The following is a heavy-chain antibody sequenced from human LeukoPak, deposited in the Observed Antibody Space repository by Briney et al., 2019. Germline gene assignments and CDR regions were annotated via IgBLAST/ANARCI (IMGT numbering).Heavy chain of an antibody. V-gene: IGHV3-21*01. Sequence: GGSLRLSCAASGFTFSTYGMNWVRQAPGKGLEWVSSVSSSSSYIYYADSVKGRFTISRDNAKNSLYLQLNSLRAEDTAVYYCARVGCSSTNCYDFDYWGQGTLLTVSS. CDR1: GFTFSTYG. J-gene: IGHJ4*02. CDR3: ARVGCSSTNCYDFDY. D-gene: IGHD2-2*01. CDR2: VSSSSSYI.